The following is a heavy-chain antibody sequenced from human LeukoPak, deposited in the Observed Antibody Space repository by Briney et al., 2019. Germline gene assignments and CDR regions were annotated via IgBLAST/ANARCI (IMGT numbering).Heavy chain of an antibody. J-gene: IGHJ5*02. Sequence: GGSLRLSCAASGFTFSSYGMHWVRQAPGKGLEWVAFIRYDGSDKYYGDSVKGRFTISRDNPKNTLYLQMNSLRAEDTAVYYCAKGQLRFLDNWSDPWGQGTLVTVSS. D-gene: IGHD3-3*01. V-gene: IGHV3-30*02. CDR2: IRYDGSDK. CDR3: AKGQLRFLDNWSDP. CDR1: GFTFSSYG.